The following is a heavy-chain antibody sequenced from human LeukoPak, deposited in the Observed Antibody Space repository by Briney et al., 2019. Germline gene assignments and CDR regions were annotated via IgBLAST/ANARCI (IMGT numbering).Heavy chain of an antibody. Sequence: NSSETLSLTCTVSGGSISSYYWSWIRQPPGKGLEWIGSIYYSGSTYYSPSLKSRVTISVDTSKNQFSLKLSSVTAADTAVYYCARLLRVGYCSTTTCNWFDPWGQGTLVTVSS. D-gene: IGHD2-2*03. CDR2: IYYSGST. V-gene: IGHV4-59*12. CDR3: ARLLRVGYCSTTTCNWFDP. J-gene: IGHJ5*02. CDR1: GGSISSYY.